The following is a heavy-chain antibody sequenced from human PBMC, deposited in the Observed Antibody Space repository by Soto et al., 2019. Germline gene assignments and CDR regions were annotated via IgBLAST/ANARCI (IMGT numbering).Heavy chain of an antibody. Sequence: ASVKVSCKASGYTFTSYAMHWVRQTPGQRLEWMGWINAGNGNTKYSQKFQGRVTITRDTSASTAYMELSSLRSEDTAVYYCARVPSSGWYWYFDLWGRGTLVTVPS. V-gene: IGHV1-3*01. D-gene: IGHD6-19*01. CDR1: GYTFTSYA. CDR2: INAGNGNT. CDR3: ARVPSSGWYWYFDL. J-gene: IGHJ2*01.